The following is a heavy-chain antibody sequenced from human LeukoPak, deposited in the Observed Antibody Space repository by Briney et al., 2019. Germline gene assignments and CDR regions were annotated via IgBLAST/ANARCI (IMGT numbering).Heavy chain of an antibody. Sequence: GESLKISCKGSGYSFTSYWIGWVRQMPGKGLEWMGIIYPGDSDTRYSPSFQGQVTISVDKSITTASLQWSSLRASDTAMYYCARQGSSTTSWQTIDYWGQGTLVSVSS. D-gene: IGHD2-2*01. CDR2: IYPGDSDT. V-gene: IGHV5-51*01. CDR3: ARQGSSTTSWQTIDY. CDR1: GYSFTSYW. J-gene: IGHJ4*02.